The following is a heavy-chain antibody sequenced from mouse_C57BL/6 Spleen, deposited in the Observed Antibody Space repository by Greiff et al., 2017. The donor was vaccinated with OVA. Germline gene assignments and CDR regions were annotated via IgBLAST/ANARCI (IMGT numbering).Heavy chain of an antibody. V-gene: IGHV1-78*01. CDR1: GYTFTDHT. CDR2: IYPRDGST. J-gene: IGHJ4*01. CDR3: AREGTYYEEMDY. Sequence: VKLMESDAELVKPGASVKISCKVSGYTFTDHTIHWMKQRPEQGLEWIGYIYPRDGSTKYNEKFKGKATLTADKSSCTAYMQLNSLTSEDSAVYFCAREGTYYEEMDYWGQGTSVTVSS. D-gene: IGHD2-4*01.